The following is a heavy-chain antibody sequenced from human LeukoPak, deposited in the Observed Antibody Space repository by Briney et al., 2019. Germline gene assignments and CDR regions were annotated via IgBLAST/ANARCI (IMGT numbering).Heavy chain of an antibody. Sequence: ASVKVSCKASGYTFTNYYMHWVRQAPGQGLEWMGIINPSVGSTSYAQKFQGRVTMTRDTSTSTVYMELSSLRSEDTAVYYCARDGGTYYYDIDYWGQGTLVTVSS. D-gene: IGHD3-22*01. CDR3: ARDGGTYYYDIDY. CDR2: INPSVGST. CDR1: GYTFTNYY. J-gene: IGHJ4*02. V-gene: IGHV1-46*01.